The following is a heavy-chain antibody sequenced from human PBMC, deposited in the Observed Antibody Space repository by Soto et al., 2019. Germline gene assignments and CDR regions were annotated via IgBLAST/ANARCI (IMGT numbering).Heavy chain of an antibody. CDR3: ARELHSSGWYQSYYFDY. CDR2: ISAYNGNT. CDR1: GYTFTSYG. V-gene: IGHV1-18*01. D-gene: IGHD6-19*01. J-gene: IGHJ4*02. Sequence: ASVKVSCKASGYTFTSYGISWVRQAPGQGLEWMGWISAYNGNTNYAQKLQGRVTMTTDTSTSTAYMELRSLRSDDTAVYYCARELHSSGWYQSYYFDYWGQGTLVTVSS.